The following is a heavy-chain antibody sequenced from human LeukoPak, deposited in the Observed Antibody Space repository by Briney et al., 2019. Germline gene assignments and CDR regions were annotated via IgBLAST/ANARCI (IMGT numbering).Heavy chain of an antibody. J-gene: IGHJ4*02. CDR2: IQEDGSDK. Sequence: GGSLRLSCAASGFTFSSYGMHWVRQAPGKGREWVAFIQEDGSDKYYADSVKGRFTISRDNSKNTLYLQMSSLRAEDTAVYYCAKDFGGYDTYFDFWGQGTLVTVSS. CDR1: GFTFSSYG. D-gene: IGHD5-12*01. CDR3: AKDFGGYDTYFDF. V-gene: IGHV3-30*02.